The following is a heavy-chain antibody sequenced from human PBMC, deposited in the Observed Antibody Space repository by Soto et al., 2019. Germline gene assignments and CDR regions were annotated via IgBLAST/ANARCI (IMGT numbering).Heavy chain of an antibody. CDR1: GFTFTSYA. CDR3: ASRTSGYFFDY. Sequence: ASVKVSCKASGFTFTSYAITWVRQAPGQGLEWMGWISAYNGNTNYAQNLQGRVTMTTDTSTSTAYMELGSLTSDDTAVYYCASRTSGYFFDYWGQGTLVTVSS. D-gene: IGHD1-26*01. J-gene: IGHJ4*02. V-gene: IGHV1-18*01. CDR2: ISAYNGNT.